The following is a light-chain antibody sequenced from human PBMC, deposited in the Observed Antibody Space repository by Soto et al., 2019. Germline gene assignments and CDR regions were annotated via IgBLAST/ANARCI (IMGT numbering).Light chain of an antibody. CDR2: KAS. CDR3: HKYDNWPKT. Sequence: DIQMTQSPSSLSASVGDRVTITCRASQSISSWLAWYQQKPGKAPKLLIYKASTLKSGVPSRFSGSGSGTEFNLTISSLKSEDVAVYYCHKYDNWPKTFGQGTRLEIK. CDR1: QSISSW. V-gene: IGKV1-5*03. J-gene: IGKJ5*01.